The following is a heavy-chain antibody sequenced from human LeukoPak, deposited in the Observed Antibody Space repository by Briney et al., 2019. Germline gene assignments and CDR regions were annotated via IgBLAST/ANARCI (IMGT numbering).Heavy chain of an antibody. Sequence: SETLSLTCTVSGGSISSSSYYWGWIRQPPGKGLEWIGSIYYSGSTYYNLSLKSRVTISVDTSKNQFSLKLSSVTAADTAVYYCASGYSYGYDYWGQGTLVTVSS. J-gene: IGHJ4*02. V-gene: IGHV4-39*01. D-gene: IGHD5-18*01. CDR1: GGSISSSSYY. CDR3: ASGYSYGYDY. CDR2: IYYSGST.